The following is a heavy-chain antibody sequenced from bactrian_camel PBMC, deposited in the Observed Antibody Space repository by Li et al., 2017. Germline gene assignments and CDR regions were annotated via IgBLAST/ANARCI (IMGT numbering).Heavy chain of an antibody. J-gene: IGHJ4*01. V-gene: IGHV3-3*01. Sequence: HVQLVESGGGSVQAGGSLRLSCAVSEDTSGPYCMGWFRQAPGKEREGVATVAPSGKTYYADSVKGRFAISRHNGENAVRLRMSDLSPRDTAVYFCAVDWPIRLVAPIVTFRKIQNCGDTDDLYWGQGTQ. CDR2: TVAPSGKT. CDR1: EDTSGPYC. CDR3: AVDWPIRLVAPIVTFRKIQNCGDTDDLY. D-gene: IGHD7*01.